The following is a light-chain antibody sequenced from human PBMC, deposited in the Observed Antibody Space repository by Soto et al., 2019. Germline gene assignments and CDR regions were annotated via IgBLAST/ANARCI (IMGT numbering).Light chain of an antibody. J-gene: IGKJ5*01. CDR3: QQTNTFPFT. V-gene: IGKV1-12*01. Sequence: DIQMTQSPSSVSASVGGSVTITSRASQGIGSYLGWYQQKPGKAPNILSYGASSLQSGVPSRFSASGSGTDFTLTITSLQPEDFETYYCQQTNTFPFTFGQGTRLEIK. CDR1: QGIGSY. CDR2: GAS.